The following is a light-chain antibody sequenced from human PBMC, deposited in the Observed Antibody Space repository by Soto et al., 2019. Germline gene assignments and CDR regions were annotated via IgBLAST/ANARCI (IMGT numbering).Light chain of an antibody. Sequence: QSVLTQPPSTSGTPGQRVTISCSGTISNIGGNTVNWYQHVPGCAPKLLIYRDDQRPSGVPDRFSGSKSATSASLAISGLQSEDEADYYCAAWDDGLKGWLFGGGTKLTVL. J-gene: IGLJ2*01. CDR1: ISNIGGNT. V-gene: IGLV1-44*01. CDR3: AAWDDGLKGWL. CDR2: RDD.